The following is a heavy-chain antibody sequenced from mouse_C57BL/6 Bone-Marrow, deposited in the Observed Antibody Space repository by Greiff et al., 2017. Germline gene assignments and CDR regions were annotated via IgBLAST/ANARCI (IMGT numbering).Heavy chain of an antibody. CDR2: IWWDDDK. CDR1: GFSLSTFGMG. CDR3: AGICYCSSPAWFAY. Sequence: VTLKESGPGILQPSQTLSLTCSFSGFSLSTFGMGVGWIRQPSGKGLEWLAHIWWDDDKYSNPALKRRLTISKDTSKNQYFLKITNVQPAGSATSDDAGICYCSSPAWFAYWGQGTLLTVSA. D-gene: IGHD1-1*01. J-gene: IGHJ3*01. V-gene: IGHV8-8*01.